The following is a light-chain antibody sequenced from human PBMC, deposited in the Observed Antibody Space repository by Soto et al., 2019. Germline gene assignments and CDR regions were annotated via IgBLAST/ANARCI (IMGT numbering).Light chain of an antibody. V-gene: IGKV1-5*01. CDR2: GSS. J-gene: IGKJ1*01. CDR1: ESMSNC. CDR3: QRCHRYLT. Sequence: DIQMTQSPSTLSASVGDRVTITCRASESMSNCLAWYQQKPGKAPKLLISGSSSLQSGVPTRFSGSASGTEFTLTISSLQPDDTATYCCQRCHRYLTFGQGTKVEMK.